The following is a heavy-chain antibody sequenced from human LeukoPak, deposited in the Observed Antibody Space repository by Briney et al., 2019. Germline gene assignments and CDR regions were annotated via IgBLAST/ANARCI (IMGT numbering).Heavy chain of an antibody. CDR1: GGSISSGSYY. Sequence: PSQTLSLTCTVSGGSISSGSYYWSWIRQPAGKGLEWIGRIYTSGSTNYNPSLKSRVTISVDTSKNQFSLKLSSVTAADTAVYYCARDGVVIPRYYYYYMDVWGKGTTVTVSS. CDR2: IYTSGST. J-gene: IGHJ6*03. CDR3: ARDGVVIPRYYYYYMDV. D-gene: IGHD3-3*01. V-gene: IGHV4-61*02.